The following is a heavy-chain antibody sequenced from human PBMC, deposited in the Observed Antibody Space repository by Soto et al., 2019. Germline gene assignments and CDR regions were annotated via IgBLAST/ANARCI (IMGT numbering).Heavy chain of an antibody. CDR1: GGSISSSNW. D-gene: IGHD3-16*02. J-gene: IGHJ4*02. CDR2: IYHSGSS. Sequence: QVQLQESGPGLVKPSGTLSLTCAVSGGSISSSNWWSWVRQPPGKGLEWIGEIYHSGSSNYNPSLKGRVTIAXXKXTXXMTLKLRSVTAADTAVYYCARQSYDYVWGSFRRDYWGQGTLVTVSS. V-gene: IGHV4-4*02. CDR3: ARQSYDYVWGSFRRDY.